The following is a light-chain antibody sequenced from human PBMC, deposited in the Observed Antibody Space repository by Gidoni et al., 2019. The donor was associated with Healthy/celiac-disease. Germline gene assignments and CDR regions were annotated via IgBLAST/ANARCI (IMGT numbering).Light chain of an antibody. CDR1: QSVSSN. Sequence: EIVMTQSPATLSVSPGERATLSCRASQSVSSNLAWYQQKPGQAPRLLIDGASTRATGLPAWFSGSGSGTEFTLTISSLHSDDFAVYYCQHYNNFPWTFGQGTKVEIK. J-gene: IGKJ1*01. CDR2: GAS. CDR3: QHYNNFPWT. V-gene: IGKV3-15*01.